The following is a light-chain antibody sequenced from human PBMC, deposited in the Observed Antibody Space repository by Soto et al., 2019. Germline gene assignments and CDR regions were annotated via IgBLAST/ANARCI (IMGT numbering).Light chain of an antibody. J-gene: IGKJ2*01. V-gene: IGKV3-11*01. CDR3: QQRGRLPPYT. CDR2: EAS. Sequence: EIVLTQSPATLSLSPGERATLSCRASQSVDNYLAWYQQKPGQTPRLLIYEASIRATGIPVRFSGSGYGTDFTHIISRLEPEDVVFYYWQQRGRLPPYTFGQGTKAEIK. CDR1: QSVDNY.